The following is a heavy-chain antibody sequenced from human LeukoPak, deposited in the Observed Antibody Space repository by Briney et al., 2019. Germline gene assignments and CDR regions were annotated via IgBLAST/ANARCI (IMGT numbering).Heavy chain of an antibody. V-gene: IGHV3-30-3*01. Sequence: PGGSLRLSCAASGFTFSSYAMHWVRQAPGKGLEWVAVISYDGSNKYYADSVKGRFTISRDNSKNTLYLQMNSLRAEDTAVYYCAPLQRLGELSGLDYWGQGTLVTVS. CDR1: GFTFSSYA. CDR2: ISYDGSNK. D-gene: IGHD3-16*02. J-gene: IGHJ4*02. CDR3: APLQRLGELSGLDY.